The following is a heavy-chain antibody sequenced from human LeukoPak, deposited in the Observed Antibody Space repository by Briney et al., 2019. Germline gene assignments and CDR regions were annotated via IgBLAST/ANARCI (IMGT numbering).Heavy chain of an antibody. Sequence: PGGSLRLSCAASGFTFSSYGMHWVRQAPGKGLEWVAVIWYDGSNKYYADSVKGRFTISRDNSKNTLYLQKNSLRAEDTAVYYCARDQSGYPSKWGQGTLVTVSS. CDR3: ARDQSGYPSK. V-gene: IGHV3-33*01. CDR2: IWYDGSNK. D-gene: IGHD5-12*01. CDR1: GFTFSSYG. J-gene: IGHJ4*02.